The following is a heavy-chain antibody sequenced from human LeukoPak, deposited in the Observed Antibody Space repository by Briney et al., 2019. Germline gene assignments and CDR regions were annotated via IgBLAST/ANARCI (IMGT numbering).Heavy chain of an antibody. CDR1: GFIFHNYW. D-gene: IGHD2-21*01. V-gene: IGHV3-7*01. CDR2: IKQDGSEK. J-gene: IGHJ4*02. CDR3: AKNTESQVIFRD. Sequence: GGSLRLSCAASGFIFHNYWMSWVRQAPGKGLEWVGNIKQDGSEKYYLDSVKGRFTISRDNARNSLDPQMNSLRAEDTAVYYCAKNTESQVIFRDWGQGTLVTVSS.